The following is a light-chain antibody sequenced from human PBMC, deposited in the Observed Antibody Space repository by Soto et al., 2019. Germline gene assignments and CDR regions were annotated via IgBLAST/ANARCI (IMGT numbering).Light chain of an antibody. V-gene: IGKV3-15*01. J-gene: IGKJ4*01. CDR1: QSVNRN. CDR2: GAS. CDR3: QQYHNWPPLT. Sequence: EIVMTQSPATLSVSPGEIATLSCRASQSVNRNLAWYQRKPGQAPRLLIYGASTRATGIPARFSGSGSGTEFTLTICGMQAEAFAVYFCQQYHNWPPLTFGGATEVVF.